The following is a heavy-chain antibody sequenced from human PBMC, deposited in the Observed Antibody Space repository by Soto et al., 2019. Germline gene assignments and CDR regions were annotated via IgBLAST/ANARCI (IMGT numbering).Heavy chain of an antibody. CDR1: GFTLSSHG. Sequence: GGSQRLSCAASGFTLSSHGMQWVRQAPGKGLEWVAVVSYDGGTKYYADSVKGRFTISRDNSKNTLYLQMNSLRAEDTAVYYCVKDRWYYYDSSGYYRPGAFDIWGQGTMVTVSS. CDR2: VSYDGGTK. J-gene: IGHJ3*02. D-gene: IGHD3-22*01. V-gene: IGHV3-30*18. CDR3: VKDRWYYYDSSGYYRPGAFDI.